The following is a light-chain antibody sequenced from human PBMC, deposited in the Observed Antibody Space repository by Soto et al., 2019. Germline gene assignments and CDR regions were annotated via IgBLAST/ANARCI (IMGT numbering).Light chain of an antibody. CDR3: SSYTSSSTL. CDR1: SSDVGDYNY. V-gene: IGLV2-14*01. Sequence: QSALTQPASVSGSPGQSITISCTGTSSDVGDYNYVSWYQQHPGKAPKLMLYDVSNRPSGISNRFSGSKSGNTASLTISGLQAEDEADYFGSSYTSSSTLFGTGTKLTVL. J-gene: IGLJ1*01. CDR2: DVS.